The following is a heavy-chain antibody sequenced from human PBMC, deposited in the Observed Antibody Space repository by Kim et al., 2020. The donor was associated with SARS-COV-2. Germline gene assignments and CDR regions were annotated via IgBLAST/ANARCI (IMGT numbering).Heavy chain of an antibody. CDR1: GGSFSGYY. Sequence: SETLSLTCAVYGGSFSGYYWSWIRQPPGKGLEWIGEINHSGSTNYNPSLKSRVTISVDTSKNQFSLKLSSVTAADTAVYYCARGDGVVPAASPYNWFDPWGQGTLVTVSS. CDR3: ARGDGVVPAASPYNWFDP. CDR2: INHSGST. D-gene: IGHD2-2*01. V-gene: IGHV4-34*01. J-gene: IGHJ5*02.